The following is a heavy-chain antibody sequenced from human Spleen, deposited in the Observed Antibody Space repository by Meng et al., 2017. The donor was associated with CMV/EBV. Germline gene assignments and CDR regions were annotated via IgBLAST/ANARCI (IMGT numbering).Heavy chain of an antibody. D-gene: IGHD3-3*01. CDR1: SSFSY. CDR3: ARIAGVTIFGVVIFSRFDP. CDR2: VDDTGSS. J-gene: IGHJ5*02. V-gene: IGHV4-39*07. Sequence: SSFSYWGWVRQSPGKGLEWIGSVDDTGSSYYNPSLRSRVNISVDTSKNQFSLKLTSVTAADTAVYYCARIAGVTIFGVVIFSRFDPWGQGTLVTVSS.